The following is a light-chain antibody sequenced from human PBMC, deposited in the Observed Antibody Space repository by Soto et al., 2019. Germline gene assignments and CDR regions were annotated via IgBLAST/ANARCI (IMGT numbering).Light chain of an antibody. Sequence: SYELTQPPSVSVAPGKTAKITCGGNNIGSKSVHWYQQKPGQAPVLVIYYDSDRPSGIPERFSGSNSGNTATLTISRVEAGDEADYYCQVYDDSGGDVFGTATKVTVL. J-gene: IGLJ1*01. V-gene: IGLV3-21*04. CDR2: YDS. CDR1: NIGSKS. CDR3: QVYDDSGGDV.